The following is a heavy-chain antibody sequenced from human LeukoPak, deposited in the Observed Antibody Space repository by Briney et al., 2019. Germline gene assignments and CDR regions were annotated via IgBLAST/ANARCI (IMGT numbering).Heavy chain of an antibody. Sequence: SGGSLRLSCAASGFTFSLYAMNWVRQAPGKGLEWVSYINSDSGDIHYADSVKGRFTISRDIAKNSLYLQMNSLRAEDTAVYYCAGGRYPPQLIDYWGQGTLVTVSS. CDR2: INSDSGDI. CDR3: AGGRYPPQLIDY. V-gene: IGHV3-21*05. CDR1: GFTFSLYA. D-gene: IGHD5-18*01. J-gene: IGHJ4*02.